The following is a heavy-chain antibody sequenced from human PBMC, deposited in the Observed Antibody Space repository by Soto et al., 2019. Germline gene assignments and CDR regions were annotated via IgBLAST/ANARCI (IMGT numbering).Heavy chain of an antibody. Sequence: PSETLSLTCTVSGGSISSYYWSWIRQPPGKGLEWIGYIYYSGSTNYNPSLKSRVTLSVDTSKNQFSLKLSSVTAADTAVYYCAGGSDYIWGSYRFDDWGQGTLVSVAS. CDR1: GGSISSYY. D-gene: IGHD3-16*01. CDR3: AGGSDYIWGSYRFDD. V-gene: IGHV4-59*01. J-gene: IGHJ4*02. CDR2: IYYSGST.